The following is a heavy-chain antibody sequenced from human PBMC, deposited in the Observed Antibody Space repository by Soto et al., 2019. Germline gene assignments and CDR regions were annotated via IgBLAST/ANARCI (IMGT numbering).Heavy chain of an antibody. V-gene: IGHV3-21*04. CDR2: LSGSSSYI. D-gene: IGHD4-17*01. CDR1: GFTFSRYR. Sequence: GGSLRLSCEASGFTFSRYRMNWVRQTPGKGLEWVSSLSGSSSYIYYADSVKGRFTISRDNAKNSLYLQMNSLRAEDTALYYCARDRGVAYGDSTPETWDYYGMDVGAQGPTAPVSS. J-gene: IGHJ6*02. CDR3: ARDRGVAYGDSTPETWDYYGMDV.